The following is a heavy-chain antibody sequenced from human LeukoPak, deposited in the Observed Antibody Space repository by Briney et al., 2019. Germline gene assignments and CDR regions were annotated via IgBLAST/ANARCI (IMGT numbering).Heavy chain of an antibody. CDR1: GGTFSSYA. V-gene: IGHV1-69*13. CDR3: ARVARKEDWFNLYYYYYYGMDV. Sequence: GASVKVSCKASGGTFSSYAISWVRQAPGQGLEWMGGIIPIFGTANYAQKFQGRVTITADESTSTAYMELSSLRSEDTAVYYCARVARKEDWFNLYYYYYYGMDVWGQGTTVTVSS. J-gene: IGHJ6*02. D-gene: IGHD3-9*01. CDR2: IIPIFGTA.